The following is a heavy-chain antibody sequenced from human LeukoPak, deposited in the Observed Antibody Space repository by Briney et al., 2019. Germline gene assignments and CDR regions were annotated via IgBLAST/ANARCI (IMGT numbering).Heavy chain of an antibody. CDR2: IKSKTNGGTT. J-gene: IGHJ4*02. CDR3: TTCLLAYSFGY. D-gene: IGHD2-15*01. Sequence: GWSLRLSCAASGFTFNNAWMSWVRQAPGKGLEWVGRIKSKTNGGTTDYAAPVKGRFTISRDDSKNTLYLQMNSLKTEDTAVYYCTTCLLAYSFGYWGQGTLVTVSS. V-gene: IGHV3-15*01. CDR1: GFTFNNAW.